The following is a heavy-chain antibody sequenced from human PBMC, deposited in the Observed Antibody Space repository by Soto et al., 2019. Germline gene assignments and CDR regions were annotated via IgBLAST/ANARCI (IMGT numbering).Heavy chain of an antibody. CDR1: GFTFSSYA. D-gene: IGHD3-9*01. CDR2: ISYDGSNK. CDR3: ARDFTTTGYFDY. V-gene: IGHV3-30-3*01. J-gene: IGHJ4*02. Sequence: PGGSLRLSCAASGFTFSSYAMHWVRQAPGKGLEWVAVISYDGSNKYYADSVKGRFTISRDNSKNTLYLQVNSLRAEDTAVYYCARDFTTTGYFDYWGQGTLVTVSS.